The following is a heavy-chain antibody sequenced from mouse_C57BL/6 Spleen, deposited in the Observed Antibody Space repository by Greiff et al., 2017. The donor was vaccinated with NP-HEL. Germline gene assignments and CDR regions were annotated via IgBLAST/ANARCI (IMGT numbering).Heavy chain of an antibody. CDR1: GFTFSSYA. Sequence: EVQRVESGGGLVKPGGSLKLSCAASGFTFSSYAMSWVRQTPEKRLEWVATISDGGSYTYYPDNVKGRFTISRDNAKNNLYLQMSHLKSEDTAMYYCARETMITTGYYFDYWGQGTTLTVSS. CDR2: ISDGGSYT. J-gene: IGHJ2*01. CDR3: ARETMITTGYYFDY. V-gene: IGHV5-4*01. D-gene: IGHD2-4*01.